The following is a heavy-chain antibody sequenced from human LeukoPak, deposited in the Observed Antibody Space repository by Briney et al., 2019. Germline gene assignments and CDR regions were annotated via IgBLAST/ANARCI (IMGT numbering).Heavy chain of an antibody. Sequence: ASVKVSCKASGYTFTGYYMHWVRQAPGQGLEWMGRINPNSGGTNYAQKFQGRVTMTRDTSISTAYMELSRLRSDDTALYYCAREGGDGLVFDYWGQGTLVTVSS. J-gene: IGHJ4*02. D-gene: IGHD6-19*01. V-gene: IGHV1-2*06. CDR2: INPNSGGT. CDR3: AREGGDGLVFDY. CDR1: GYTFTGYY.